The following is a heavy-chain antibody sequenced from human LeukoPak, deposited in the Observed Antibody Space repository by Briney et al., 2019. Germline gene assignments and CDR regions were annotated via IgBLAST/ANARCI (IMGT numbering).Heavy chain of an antibody. D-gene: IGHD1-26*01. CDR2: ISGSGGST. CDR3: VKDYQVGNSPAFGDY. CDR1: GFSFSNYA. J-gene: IGHJ4*02. Sequence: GGSLRLSCVPSGFSFSNYAMSWVRQAPGKGLEWVSSISGSGGSTHYVDSVKGRFTISRDKTKNTLYLQMNSLRAEDTAVYYCVKDYQVGNSPAFGDYWGQGTLVTISS. V-gene: IGHV3-23*01.